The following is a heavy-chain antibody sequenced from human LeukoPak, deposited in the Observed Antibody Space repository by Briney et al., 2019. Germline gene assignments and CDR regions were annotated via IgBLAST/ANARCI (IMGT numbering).Heavy chain of an antibody. Sequence: ASVKVSCKASGYTFSGYYLHWLRQAPGQGPEWMGWINPNSGGTNYAQKFQGRVTMTRDTSISTAYMELSRLRSDDTAVYYCAREHSSGYYFDAFDIWGQGTMVTVSS. CDR3: AREHSSGYYFDAFDI. CDR1: GYTFSGYY. CDR2: INPNSGGT. D-gene: IGHD3-22*01. J-gene: IGHJ3*02. V-gene: IGHV1-2*02.